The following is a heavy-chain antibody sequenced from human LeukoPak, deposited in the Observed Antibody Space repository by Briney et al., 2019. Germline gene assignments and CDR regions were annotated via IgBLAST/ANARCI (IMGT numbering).Heavy chain of an antibody. CDR1: GFNFSSYS. CDR3: ARDLNLYESSGYYPR. D-gene: IGHD3-22*01. Sequence: PGGSLRLSCVAAGFNFSSYSMNWVRQAPGKGLEWVSYISSSSGTIYYADSVKGRFTISRDNAENSLYLQMNSLRDEDTAVYYCARDLNLYESSGYYPRWGQGTLVTVSS. CDR2: ISSSSGTI. J-gene: IGHJ4*02. V-gene: IGHV3-48*02.